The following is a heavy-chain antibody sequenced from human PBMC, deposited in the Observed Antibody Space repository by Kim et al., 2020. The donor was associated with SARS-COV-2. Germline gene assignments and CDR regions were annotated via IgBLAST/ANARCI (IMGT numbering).Heavy chain of an antibody. CDR1: GFTLDDYA. V-gene: IGHV3-43*02. J-gene: IGHJ6*02. CDR3: AKDGDTAMVSAGMDV. CDR2: ISGDGGST. D-gene: IGHD5-18*01. Sequence: GGSLRLSCAASGFTLDDYAMHWVRQAPGKGLEWVTLISGDGGSTYYADSVKGRFTISRDNSKNSLYLQMNSLRTEDTALYYCAKDGDTAMVSAGMDVWGQGTTVTVSS.